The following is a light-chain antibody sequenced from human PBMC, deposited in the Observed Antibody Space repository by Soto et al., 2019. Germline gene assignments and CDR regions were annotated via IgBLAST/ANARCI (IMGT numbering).Light chain of an antibody. Sequence: DIQITQSPSSLSASVGDRVTITCQARQDIKHYLNWYQQKPGKAPNLLIYDTSVLETGVPSRFSGSKSGTDFTFTISSLQPEDVATYYCQQRADWPITFGQGTRLEIK. CDR1: QDIKHY. CDR2: DTS. CDR3: QQRADWPIT. V-gene: IGKV1-33*01. J-gene: IGKJ5*01.